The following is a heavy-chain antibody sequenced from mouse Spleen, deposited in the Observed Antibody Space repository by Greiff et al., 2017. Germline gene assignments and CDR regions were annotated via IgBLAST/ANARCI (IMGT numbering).Heavy chain of an antibody. CDR1: GFTITNTY. Sequence: EVQLQESVAELVRPGASVKLSCTASGFTITNTYMHWVKQRPEQGLEWIGRIDPANGNTKYAPKFQGKATITADTSSNTAYLQLSSLTSEDTAIYYCARSLSMITTNGYAMDYWGQGTSVTGSS. J-gene: IGHJ4*01. D-gene: IGHD2-4*01. CDR2: IDPANGNT. V-gene: IGHV14-3*01. CDR3: ARSLSMITTNGYAMDY.